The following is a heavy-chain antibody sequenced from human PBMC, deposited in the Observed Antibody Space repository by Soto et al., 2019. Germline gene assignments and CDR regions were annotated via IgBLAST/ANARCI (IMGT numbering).Heavy chain of an antibody. CDR3: AVSSSSGMDY. CDR2: ISYDGSNK. D-gene: IGHD6-6*01. CDR1: GFTSSSYA. J-gene: IGHJ4*01. Sequence: LGLSCADYGFTSSSYAMHWVRQAPGKGLEWVAVISYDGSNKYYADSVKGRFTISRDNSKNTLYLQMNSLRAEDTAVYYCAVSSSSGMDYWGHGTLVTVSS. V-gene: IGHV3-30-3*01.